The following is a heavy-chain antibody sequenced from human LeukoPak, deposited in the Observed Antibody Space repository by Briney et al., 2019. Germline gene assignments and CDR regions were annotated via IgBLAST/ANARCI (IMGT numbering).Heavy chain of an antibody. V-gene: IGHV1-24*01. CDR2: FHPENDEI. J-gene: IGHJ4*02. CDR3: VTGDHSPYYFHY. Sequence: ASVEVSRTVSGSSLSGLSMHWVRHSRPKGLEWLGGFHPENDEIIYAENFQGRVTMTEDTSTDTAYMELRSLRSEDTAVYYCVTGDHSPYYFHYWGQGTLATVSS. CDR1: GSSLSGLS. D-gene: IGHD1-26*01.